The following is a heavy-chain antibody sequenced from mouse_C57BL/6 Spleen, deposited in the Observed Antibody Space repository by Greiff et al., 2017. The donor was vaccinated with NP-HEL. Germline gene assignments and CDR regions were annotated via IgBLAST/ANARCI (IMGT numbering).Heavy chain of an antibody. Sequence: VQLQQSGAELVRPGTSVKMSCKASGYTFTNYWIGWAKQRPGHGLEWIGDIYPGGGYTNYNEKFKGKATLTADKSSSTAYMQFSSLTSEDSAIYYCARWTTVVATDYFDYWGQGTTLTVSS. CDR2: IYPGGGYT. CDR3: ARWTTVVATDYFDY. J-gene: IGHJ2*01. D-gene: IGHD1-1*01. V-gene: IGHV1-63*01. CDR1: GYTFTNYW.